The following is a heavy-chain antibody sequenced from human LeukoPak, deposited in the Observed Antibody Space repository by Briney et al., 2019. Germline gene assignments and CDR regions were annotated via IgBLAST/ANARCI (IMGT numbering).Heavy chain of an antibody. CDR3: AREVWYYDFWSGHYRTGANWFDP. CDR2: IYYSGST. J-gene: IGHJ5*02. V-gene: IGHV4-39*07. Sequence: SETLSLTCAVSGGSISSSNYYWSWIRQPPGKGLECIGSIYYSGSTYYNPSLKSRVTISVDTSKNQFSLKLSSVTAADTAVYYCAREVWYYDFWSGHYRTGANWFDPWGQGTLVTVSS. D-gene: IGHD3-3*01. CDR1: GGSISSSNYY.